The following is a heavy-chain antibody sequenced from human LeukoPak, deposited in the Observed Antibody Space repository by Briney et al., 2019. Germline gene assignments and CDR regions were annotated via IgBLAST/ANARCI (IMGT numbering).Heavy chain of an antibody. Sequence: GASVKVSCKAFGGTFRRNDLTWVRQAPGQGLEWMGGFIPNLNIAHYAQKFKARVTITADESMTTAYMELRSLRSEDTAVYYCASSYSGYHYWGQGTLVTVSS. D-gene: IGHD5-12*01. V-gene: IGHV1-69*10. CDR3: ASSYSGYHY. J-gene: IGHJ4*02. CDR2: FIPNLNIA. CDR1: GGTFRRND.